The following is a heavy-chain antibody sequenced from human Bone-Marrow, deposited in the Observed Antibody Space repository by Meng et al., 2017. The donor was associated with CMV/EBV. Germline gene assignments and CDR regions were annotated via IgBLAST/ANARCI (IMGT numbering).Heavy chain of an antibody. Sequence: SETLSLTCAVYGGSFSGYYWSWIRQPPGKGLEWTGEINHSGSTNYNPSLKSRVTISVDTSKNQFSLKLSSLTAADTAVYYCARGQGRGVDAFDIWGQGTMVTVSS. CDR3: ARGQGRGVDAFDI. CDR1: GGSFSGYY. CDR2: INHSGST. V-gene: IGHV4-34*01. J-gene: IGHJ3*02. D-gene: IGHD3-10*01.